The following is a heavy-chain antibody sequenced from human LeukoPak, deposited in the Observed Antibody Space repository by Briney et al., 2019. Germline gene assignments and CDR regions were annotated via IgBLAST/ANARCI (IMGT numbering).Heavy chain of an antibody. CDR2: ISSSSSYI. V-gene: IGHV3-21*01. CDR3: ARAHVIAAREDY. D-gene: IGHD6-6*01. Sequence: PGGSLRLSCAASGFTVSSNYMSWVRQAPGKGLEWVSSISSSSSYICYADSVKGRFTISRDNARNSLYLQMNSLRAEDTAVYYCARAHVIAAREDYWGQGTLVTVSS. J-gene: IGHJ4*02. CDR1: GFTVSSNY.